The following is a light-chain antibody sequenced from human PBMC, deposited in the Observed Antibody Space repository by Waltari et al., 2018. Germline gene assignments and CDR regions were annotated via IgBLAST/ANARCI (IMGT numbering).Light chain of an antibody. V-gene: IGLV2-11*01. Sequence: SALTQPRSVSGSPGQSVTISCTGTTNDLGSYNYVSWYQQHPGKAPKLIILDVTKRPSGVPDRLSGSKSGNTASLTISGLRADDEAHYYCSSYTGGSTLLVFGGGTDLTVL. J-gene: IGLJ2*01. CDR2: DVT. CDR1: TNDLGSYNY. CDR3: SSYTGGSTLLV.